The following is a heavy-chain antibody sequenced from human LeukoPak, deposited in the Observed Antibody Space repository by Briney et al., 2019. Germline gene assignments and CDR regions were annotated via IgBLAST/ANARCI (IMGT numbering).Heavy chain of an antibody. CDR3: AKENHYYGSGSPFDY. V-gene: IGHV3-23*01. D-gene: IGHD3-10*01. CDR2: ISGSGGST. J-gene: IGHJ4*02. Sequence: GGSLRLSCAASGFTFSSYAMSWVRQAPGKGLEWVSAISGSGGSTYYADSVKGRFTISRDNSKNTLYLQMNRLRAEDTAVYYCAKENHYYGSGSPFDYWGQGTLVTVSS. CDR1: GFTFSSYA.